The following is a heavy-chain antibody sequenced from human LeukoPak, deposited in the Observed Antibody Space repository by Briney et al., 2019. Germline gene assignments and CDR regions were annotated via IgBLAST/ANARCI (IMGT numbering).Heavy chain of an antibody. CDR2: IYYSGST. CDR3: ARESSSSNNWFDP. V-gene: IGHV4-39*07. D-gene: IGHD6-6*01. Sequence: PSETLSLTCTVSGGSISSSSYYWGWIRQPPGKGLEWIGSIYYSGSTYYNPSLKSRVTISVDTSKNQFSLKLSSVTAADTAVYYCARESSSSNNWFDPWGRGTLVTVPS. CDR1: GGSISSSSYY. J-gene: IGHJ5*02.